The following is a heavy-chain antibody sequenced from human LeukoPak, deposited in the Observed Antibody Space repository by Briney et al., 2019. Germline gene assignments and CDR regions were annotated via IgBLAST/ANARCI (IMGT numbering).Heavy chain of an antibody. V-gene: IGHV3-64*05. J-gene: IGHJ3*02. Sequence: PGGSLRLSCSASGFTFSNYCMQWVRQAPGKGLEYVSAISSYGGSTYYADSVKGRFTISRDNTKNTLYVQMSSLRAEDTAVYYCVKCSGGSCYKPIDIWGQGTMVTVSS. D-gene: IGHD2-15*01. CDR1: GFTFSNYC. CDR3: VKCSGGSCYKPIDI. CDR2: ISSYGGST.